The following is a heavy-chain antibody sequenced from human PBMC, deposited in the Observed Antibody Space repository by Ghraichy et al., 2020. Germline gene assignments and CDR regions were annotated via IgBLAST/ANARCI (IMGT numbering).Heavy chain of an antibody. Sequence: SETLSLTCTVSGGSISSGSYDWSWIRQPAGKGLEWIGRVYTSGSTNHNPSLKSRVTISVDTSKNQFSLKLSSVTAADTAVYYCASRTIAVAGTFFDYWGQGTLVTVSS. V-gene: IGHV4-61*02. J-gene: IGHJ4*02. CDR2: VYTSGST. CDR3: ASRTIAVAGTFFDY. CDR1: GGSISSGSYD. D-gene: IGHD6-19*01.